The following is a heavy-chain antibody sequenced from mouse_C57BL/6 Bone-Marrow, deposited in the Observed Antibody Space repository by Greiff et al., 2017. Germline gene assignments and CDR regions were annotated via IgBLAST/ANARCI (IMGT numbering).Heavy chain of an antibody. V-gene: IGHV14-4*01. CDR3: TFITTVVACDFWYFDV. CDR1: GFNIKDDY. Sequence: VQLQQSGAELVRPGASVKLSCTASGFNIKDDYMNWVKQRPEQGLEWIGWIDPENGDTEYASKFQGKATITADTSSNKAYLQLSSRTAEDTAVYYCTFITTVVACDFWYFDVWGTGTTVTVSS. CDR2: IDPENGDT. J-gene: IGHJ1*03. D-gene: IGHD1-1*01.